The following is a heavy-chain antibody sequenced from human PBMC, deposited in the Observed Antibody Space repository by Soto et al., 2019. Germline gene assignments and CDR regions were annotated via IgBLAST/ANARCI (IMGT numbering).Heavy chain of an antibody. V-gene: IGHV3-23*01. Sequence: PGGSLRLSCAASGFTFSTYTMNWVRQAPGKGLEWVSGINAPGSPTYYAASVKGRFTVSRDNSKNTVYLQMSSLRVEDTAVYHCARHRDCSASSCPTGHWFDPWGQGTLVTVSS. CDR3: ARHRDCSASSCPTGHWFDP. J-gene: IGHJ5*02. D-gene: IGHD2-2*01. CDR1: GFTFSTYT. CDR2: INAPGSPT.